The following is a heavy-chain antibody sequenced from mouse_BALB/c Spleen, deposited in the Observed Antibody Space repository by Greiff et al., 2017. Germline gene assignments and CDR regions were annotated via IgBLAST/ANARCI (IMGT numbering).Heavy chain of an antibody. J-gene: IGHJ4*01. CDR2: ISYDGSN. CDR1: GYSITSGYY. V-gene: IGHV3-6*02. CDR3: ARGEEGAMDY. Sequence: EVKLMESGPGLVKPSQSLSLTCSVTGYSITSGYYWNWIRQFPGNKLEWMGYISYDGSNNYNPSLKNRISITRDTSKNQFFLKLNSVTTEDTATYYCARGEEGAMDYWGQGTSVTVSS.